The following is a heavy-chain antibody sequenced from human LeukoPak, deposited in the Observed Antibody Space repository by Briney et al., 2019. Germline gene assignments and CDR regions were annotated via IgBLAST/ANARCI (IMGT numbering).Heavy chain of an antibody. CDR2: INPHNGDT. CDR3: ATIRDIVVGGGPYYFDF. Sequence: ASVKVSFKASGYTFIGYYLLWVRQAPGQGLEWMGWINPHNGDTNYAQKFQGRVTMTRDTSITTAYMELSRLKSDDTAVYYCATIRDIVVGGGPYYFDFWGQGTLVTVSS. D-gene: IGHD2-15*01. CDR1: GYTFIGYY. J-gene: IGHJ4*02. V-gene: IGHV1-2*02.